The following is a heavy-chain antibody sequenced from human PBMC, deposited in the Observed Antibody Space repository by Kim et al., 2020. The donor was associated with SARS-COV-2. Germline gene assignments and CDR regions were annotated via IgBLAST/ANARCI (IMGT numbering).Heavy chain of an antibody. D-gene: IGHD5-18*01. CDR3: AKRGVDAVMGRLCDY. CDR1: GFTFSTYG. V-gene: IGHV3-23*01. J-gene: IGHJ4*02. Sequence: GGSLRLSCAASGFTFSTYGMSWVRQAPGKGLEWVSAITGNGAVTYYADSVKGRFAISRDNSKNTLYLQMNILRAEDTAIYYCAKRGVDAVMGRLCDYWGQGTLVTVSS. CDR2: ITGNGAVT.